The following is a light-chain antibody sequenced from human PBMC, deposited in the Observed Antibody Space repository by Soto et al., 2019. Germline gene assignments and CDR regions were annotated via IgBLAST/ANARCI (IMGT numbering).Light chain of an antibody. CDR1: QDISSY. V-gene: IGKV1-33*01. CDR2: DAY. J-gene: IGKJ4*01. Sequence: DIQMTQSPSSLSASVGGRVTITCQASQDISSYLSWYQQRPGKAPELLISDAYNLETGVPSRFSGSGSGTRYTLTISSLQPEDIATYYCQQYDNLPLTFGGGTKVEIK. CDR3: QQYDNLPLT.